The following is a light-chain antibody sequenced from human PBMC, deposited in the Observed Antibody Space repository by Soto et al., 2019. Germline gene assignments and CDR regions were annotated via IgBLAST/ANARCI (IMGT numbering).Light chain of an antibody. CDR1: SSNIGRNT. Sequence: QAVVTQPPSASGTPGQRVTISCSGSSSNIGRNTVNWYQQLPGTAPKLLIYSNNQRPSGVPDRFSGSKSGTSASLAISGLQSEDEADYYCAAWDDSLNGRYVFGTGTKVTVL. CDR3: AAWDDSLNGRYV. V-gene: IGLV1-44*01. J-gene: IGLJ1*01. CDR2: SNN.